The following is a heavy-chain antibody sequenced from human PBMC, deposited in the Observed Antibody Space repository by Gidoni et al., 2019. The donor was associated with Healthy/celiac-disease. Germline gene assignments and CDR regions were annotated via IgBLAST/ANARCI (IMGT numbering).Heavy chain of an antibody. V-gene: IGHV3-9*01. CDR1: GFTFDDYA. Sequence: EVQLVESGGGLVQPGRSLRLSCAASGFTFDDYAMHWVRQAPGKGLEWVSGISWNSGSIGYADSVKGRFTISRDNAKNSLYLQMNSLRAEDTALYYCAKDIGDIVVVPGDYWGQGTLVTVSS. J-gene: IGHJ4*02. D-gene: IGHD2-2*01. CDR2: ISWNSGSI. CDR3: AKDIGDIVVVPGDY.